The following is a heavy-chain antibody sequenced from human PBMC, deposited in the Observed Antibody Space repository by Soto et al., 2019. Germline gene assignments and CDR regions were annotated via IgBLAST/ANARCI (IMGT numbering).Heavy chain of an antibody. D-gene: IGHD6-13*01. CDR3: VRGSGAKLSSS. V-gene: IGHV1-69*13. CDR1: GGTFSSYR. Sequence: SVKVSCKASGGTFSSYRINWVRQAPGQGLEWVGGIVPIRRTADYAQTFQGRVSITADESARTSYMELRSLRSQDTAVYYCVRGSGAKLSSSWGQGTLVTVSS. CDR2: IVPIRRTA. J-gene: IGHJ4*02.